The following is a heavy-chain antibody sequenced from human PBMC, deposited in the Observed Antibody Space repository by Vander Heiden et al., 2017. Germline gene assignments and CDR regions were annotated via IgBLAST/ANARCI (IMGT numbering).Heavy chain of an antibody. J-gene: IGHJ6*02. V-gene: IGHV3-48*02. Sequence: EVQLVESGGGLVQPGGSLRLSCAASGFTFSSYSMNWVRQAPGKGLEWVSYISSSSSTIYYADSVKGRFTISRDNAKNSLYLQMNSLRDEDTAVYYCARDHDYGDYIPAPEPYGMDVWGQGTTVTVSS. CDR1: GFTFSSYS. CDR3: ARDHDYGDYIPAPEPYGMDV. D-gene: IGHD4-17*01. CDR2: ISSSSSTI.